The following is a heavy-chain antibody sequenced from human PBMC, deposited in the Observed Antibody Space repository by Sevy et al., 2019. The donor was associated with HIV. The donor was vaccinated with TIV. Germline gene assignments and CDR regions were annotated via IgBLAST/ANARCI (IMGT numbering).Heavy chain of an antibody. D-gene: IGHD6-13*01. CDR2: IYYSGST. Sequence: SETLSLTCTVSGDSLSSNDYYWAWIRQPPGKGLDWIGSIYYSGSTYYNPSLKSRVTISVDTFKNQFSLKRRSVTAADTAVYYCAREGPRIAQFDYWGQGTLVTVSS. V-gene: IGHV4-39*02. CDR3: AREGPRIAQFDY. CDR1: GDSLSSNDYY. J-gene: IGHJ4*02.